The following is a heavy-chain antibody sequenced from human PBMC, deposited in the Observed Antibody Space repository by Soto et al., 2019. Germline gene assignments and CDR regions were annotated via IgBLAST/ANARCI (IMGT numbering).Heavy chain of an antibody. CDR1: GGSFSGYY. J-gene: IGHJ6*02. CDR2: INHGGST. D-gene: IGHD2-2*02. CDR3: AVPAAIIYGMDV. Sequence: PSETLSLTCAVYGGSFSGYYWSWIRQPPGKGLEWIGEINHGGSTNYNPSLKSRVTISVDTSKNQFSLKLSSVTAADTAVYYCAVPAAIIYGMDVWGQGTTVTVSS. V-gene: IGHV4-34*01.